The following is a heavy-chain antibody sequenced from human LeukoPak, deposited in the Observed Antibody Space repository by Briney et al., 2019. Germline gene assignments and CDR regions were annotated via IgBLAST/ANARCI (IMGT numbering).Heavy chain of an antibody. J-gene: IGHJ4*02. Sequence: PGGSLRLSCAASGFTVSSNYMSWVRQAPGKGLEWVSVIYSGGSTYYADPVKGRFTISRDNSKNTLYLQMNSLRAEDTAVYYCAREVGSYSSGWYDWAYWGQGTLVTVSS. CDR1: GFTVSSNY. V-gene: IGHV3-53*01. D-gene: IGHD6-19*01. CDR3: AREVGSYSSGWYDWAY. CDR2: IYSGGST.